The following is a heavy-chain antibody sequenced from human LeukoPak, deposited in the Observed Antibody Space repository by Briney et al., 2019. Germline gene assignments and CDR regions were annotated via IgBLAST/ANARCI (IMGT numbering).Heavy chain of an antibody. CDR3: AGGPYYGSPLDV. Sequence: ASVKVACKASGGTFSSYAISWVRQAPGQGLEWMGGITPIFGTANYAQKFQGRVTMTTDTSTSTAYMELRSLRSDDTAVYYCAGGPYYGSPLDVWGKGTTVTVSS. D-gene: IGHD3-10*01. J-gene: IGHJ6*04. CDR1: GGTFSSYA. CDR2: ITPIFGTA. V-gene: IGHV1-69*05.